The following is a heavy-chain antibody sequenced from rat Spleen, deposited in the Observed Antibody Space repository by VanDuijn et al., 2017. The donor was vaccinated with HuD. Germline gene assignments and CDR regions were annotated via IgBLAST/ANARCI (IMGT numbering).Heavy chain of an antibody. Sequence: AVQLVESGGGLVQPGKSLKLSCSASGFTFSTYGMHWIRQAPGKGLDWVAYISSSSETVYADAVKERFTISRDIAKNTLYLQLNSLKSEDTAIYYCARRGAYGYDGSYFDYWGQGVMVTVSS. CDR2: ISSSSET. J-gene: IGHJ2*01. CDR1: GFTFSTYG. D-gene: IGHD1-12*03. V-gene: IGHV5-62*01. CDR3: ARRGAYGYDGSYFDY.